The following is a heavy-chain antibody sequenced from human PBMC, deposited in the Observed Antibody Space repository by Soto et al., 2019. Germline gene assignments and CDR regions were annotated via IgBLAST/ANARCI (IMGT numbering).Heavy chain of an antibody. CDR3: ARRVDIVAPYYFDY. CDR1: GGSISSGGYY. V-gene: IGHV4-31*03. CDR2: IYYSGST. D-gene: IGHD5-12*01. J-gene: IGHJ4*02. Sequence: SETLSLTCTVSGGSISSGGYYWSWIRQHPGKGLEWIGYIYYSGSTYYNPSLKSRVTISVDTSKNQFSLKLSSVTAADTAVYYCARRVDIVAPYYFDYWGQGTLVTVSS.